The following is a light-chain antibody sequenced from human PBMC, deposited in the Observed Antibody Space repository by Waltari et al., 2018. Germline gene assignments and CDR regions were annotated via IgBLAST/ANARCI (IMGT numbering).Light chain of an antibody. V-gene: IGKV3-15*01. CDR3: QQYHNWPPWA. CDR1: QSVGTN. J-gene: IGKJ1*01. CDR2: GAS. Sequence: DIVMTQSPATLSVSPGERATHSCRASQSVGTNLAWYQQRPGQAPRLLLYGASSRATGIPARFSGSGSGTDFTLTINSLQPEDFALYYCQQYHNWPPWAFGQGTKVEIK.